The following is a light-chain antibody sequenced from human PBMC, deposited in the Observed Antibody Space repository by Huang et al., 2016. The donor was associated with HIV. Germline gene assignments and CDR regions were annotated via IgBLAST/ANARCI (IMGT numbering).Light chain of an antibody. Sequence: DIVMTQSPDSLAVSLGERATIKCKSSQSVLNRSNNKKYLAWYQKKPGQPPKLVIYWESTREAGDPGRVSGSGSETDFTLTISSRQAEDVAVYYCQQYFNTPPTFGQGTKVEIK. J-gene: IGKJ1*01. V-gene: IGKV4-1*01. CDR1: QSVLNRSNNKKY. CDR2: WES. CDR3: QQYFNTPPT.